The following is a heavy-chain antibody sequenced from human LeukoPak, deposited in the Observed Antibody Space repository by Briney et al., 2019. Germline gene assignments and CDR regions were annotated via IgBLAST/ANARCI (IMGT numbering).Heavy chain of an antibody. D-gene: IGHD6-25*01. CDR2: IYYSGSA. CDR1: GYSIRSGSY. V-gene: IGHV4-38-2*02. Sequence: SETLSLTCTVSGYSIRSGSYWGWIRQSPGKGLEWIGNIYYSGSANHNPSLKSRVTISRDTSKNQFSLKLTSVTTADTAVYYCARAGGVKTAALDLDYWGQGTLVTVSS. CDR3: ARAGGVKTAALDLDY. J-gene: IGHJ4*02.